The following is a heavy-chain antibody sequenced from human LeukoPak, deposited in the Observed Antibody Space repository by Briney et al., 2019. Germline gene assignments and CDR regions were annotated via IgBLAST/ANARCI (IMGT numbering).Heavy chain of an antibody. CDR2: IYYSGST. CDR3: AGLGGTYYYDSSGYYGY. Sequence: PSETLSLTCTVSGGSISSSSYYWGWIRQPPGKGLEWIGSIYYSGSTYYNPSLKSRVTISVDTSKNQFSLKLSSVTAADTAVYYCAGLGGTYYYDSSGYYGYWGQGTLVTVSS. D-gene: IGHD3-22*01. J-gene: IGHJ4*02. V-gene: IGHV4-39*01. CDR1: GGSISSSSYY.